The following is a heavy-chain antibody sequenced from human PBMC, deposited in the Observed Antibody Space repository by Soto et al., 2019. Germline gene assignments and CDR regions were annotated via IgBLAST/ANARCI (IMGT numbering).Heavy chain of an antibody. Sequence: QVQLVQSGAEVKKPGSSVKVSCKASGGTFSSYAISWVRQAPGQGLEWMGGIIPIFGTANYAQKFQGRVTITADESTSTAYMELSSLRSEYTAVYYCATVEDIVATISNYYYGMDVWGQGTTVTVSS. CDR2: IIPIFGTA. D-gene: IGHD5-12*01. CDR3: ATVEDIVATISNYYYGMDV. CDR1: GGTFSSYA. J-gene: IGHJ6*02. V-gene: IGHV1-69*01.